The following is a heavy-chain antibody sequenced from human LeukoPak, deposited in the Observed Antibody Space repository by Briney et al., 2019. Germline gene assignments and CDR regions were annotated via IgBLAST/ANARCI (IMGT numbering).Heavy chain of an antibody. D-gene: IGHD5-18*01. CDR1: DGSVSSDAHY. Sequence: SETLSLTCTVSDGSVSSDAHYWTWIRQPPGKGLEWIGYIYYSGSTNYNPSLKSRVTISVDTSKNQFSLKLSSVTAADTAVYYCARDLVQLDAGMDVWGHGTTVTVSS. J-gene: IGHJ6*02. CDR2: IYYSGST. CDR3: ARDLVQLDAGMDV. V-gene: IGHV4-61*08.